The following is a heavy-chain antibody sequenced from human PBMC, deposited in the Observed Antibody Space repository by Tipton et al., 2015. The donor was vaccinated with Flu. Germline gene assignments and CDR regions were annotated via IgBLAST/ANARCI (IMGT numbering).Heavy chain of an antibody. V-gene: IGHV3-7*03. CDR1: GFTFSTYW. CDR2: INQDGSEK. D-gene: IGHD3-3*01. CDR3: ARDHPPTITVLGEITDHFGMAV. J-gene: IGHJ6*02. Sequence: SLRLSCAASGFTFSTYWMSWVRQAPGKGLEWVANINQDGSEKYSVDSVKGRFTISRDNAKSSLYLQMNSLRAEDTAVYYCARDHPPTITVLGEITDHFGMAVWGQGTTVTVSS.